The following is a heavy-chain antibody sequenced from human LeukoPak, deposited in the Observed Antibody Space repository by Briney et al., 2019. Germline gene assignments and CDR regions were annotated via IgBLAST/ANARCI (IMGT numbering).Heavy chain of an antibody. V-gene: IGHV3-30*18. CDR2: ISYDGSNK. J-gene: IGHJ4*02. CDR3: AKLPDDSLDY. D-gene: IGHD3-22*01. Sequence: GGSLRLSCAASGFTFSSYGMHWVRQAPGKGLEWVAVISYDGSNKYYADSVKGRFTISRDNSKNTLYLQMNSLRAEDTAVYYCAKLPDDSLDYWGQGTLVTVSS. CDR1: GFTFSSYG.